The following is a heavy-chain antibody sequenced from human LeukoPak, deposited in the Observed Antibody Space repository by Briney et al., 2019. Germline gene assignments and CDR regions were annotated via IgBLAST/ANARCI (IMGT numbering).Heavy chain of an antibody. J-gene: IGHJ4*02. Sequence: QSGGSLRLSCTTSGFAFDDFAMSWVRQPAGKGLEWVGSIRRRAYGGAAEYAASVKGRFIISRDDSKGIAYLQMNSLKTEDTAVYYCSRNGLVDFDYWGQGSRVIVSP. CDR2: IRRRAYGGAA. V-gene: IGHV3-49*04. CDR3: SRNGLVDFDY. CDR1: GFAFDDFA.